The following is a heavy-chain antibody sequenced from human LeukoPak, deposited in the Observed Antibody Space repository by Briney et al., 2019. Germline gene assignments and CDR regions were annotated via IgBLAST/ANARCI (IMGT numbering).Heavy chain of an antibody. CDR1: GFSIGSGYY. J-gene: IGHJ2*01. CDR2: FYESGSP. Sequence: KPSETLSLTCAVSGFSIGSGYYWGWIRQPPGKGLEWIGSFYESGSPYYNPSLESRASISMDTSKNHFSLRLTSVTAADTAVYYCARVHRGRRYFDVWGRGTLVMVSS. V-gene: IGHV4-38-2*01. CDR3: ARVHRGRRYFDV.